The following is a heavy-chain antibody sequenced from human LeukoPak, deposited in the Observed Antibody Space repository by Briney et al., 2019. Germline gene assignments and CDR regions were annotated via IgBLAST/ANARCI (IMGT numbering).Heavy chain of an antibody. D-gene: IGHD4/OR15-4a*01. CDR3: ARDSKTLTTEYYYYYYYMDV. CDR1: GGSISSYY. J-gene: IGHJ6*03. Sequence: SETLSLTCTVSGGSISSYYWSWIRQPAGKGLEWIGRIYASGSTNYNPSLKSRVTMSVDTSKNQFSLKLGSVTAADTAVYYCARDSKTLTTEYYYYYYYMDVWGKGTTVTVSS. CDR2: IYASGST. V-gene: IGHV4-4*07.